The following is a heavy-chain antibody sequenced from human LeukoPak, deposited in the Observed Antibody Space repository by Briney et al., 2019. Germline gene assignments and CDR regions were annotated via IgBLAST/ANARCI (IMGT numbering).Heavy chain of an antibody. D-gene: IGHD5-18*01. V-gene: IGHV4-39*07. CDR2: VSYSGTT. CDR3: ARPAAVDTAMGPFDY. Sequence: SETLSLTCTVSGGSISSGTYYWVWIRQPPGKGLEWIGSVSYSGTTYYNPSLKSRVTISVDTSKNQFSLKLSSVTAADTAVYYCARPAAVDTAMGPFDYWGLGTLVIVSS. CDR1: GGSISSGTYY. J-gene: IGHJ4*02.